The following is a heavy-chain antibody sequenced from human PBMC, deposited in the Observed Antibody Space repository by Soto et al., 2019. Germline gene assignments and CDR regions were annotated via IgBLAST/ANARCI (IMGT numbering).Heavy chain of an antibody. V-gene: IGHV3-53*01. J-gene: IGHJ4*02. CDR3: ARSFNDWTTYFDY. Sequence: GVLRLSCAASGFSVTDHYMTWVRQAPGKGLEWVSVLYTGGSAYYGDSVKGRFTISRDSSTNTLYLQMNSLKVGDTAFYFCARSFNDWTTYFDYWSEGTLVTVSS. CDR2: LYTGGSA. CDR1: GFSVTDHY. D-gene: IGHD3-9*01.